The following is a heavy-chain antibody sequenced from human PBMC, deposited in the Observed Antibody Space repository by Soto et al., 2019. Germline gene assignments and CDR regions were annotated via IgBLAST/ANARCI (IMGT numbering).Heavy chain of an antibody. CDR2: IIPIFGTA. CDR1: GGTFSSYA. V-gene: IGHV1-69*13. Sequence: GASVKVSCKASGGTFSSYAISWVRQAPGQGLEWMGGIIPIFGTANYAQKFQGRVTITADESTSTAYMELSSLRSEDTAVYYCARGVGSGWYTPLYYYGMDVWGQGTTVTVSS. CDR3: ARGVGSGWYTPLYYYGMDV. D-gene: IGHD6-19*01. J-gene: IGHJ6*02.